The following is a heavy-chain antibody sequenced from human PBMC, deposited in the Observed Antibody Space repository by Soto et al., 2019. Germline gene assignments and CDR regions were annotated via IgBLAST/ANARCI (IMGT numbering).Heavy chain of an antibody. CDR1: GFTFSSYG. Sequence: GGSLRLSCAASGFTFSSYGMHWVRQAPGKGLEWVAVIWYDGSNKYYADSVKGRFTISRDNSKNTLYLQMNSLRAEDTAVYYCARDPLMVRGVMGWFDPWGQGTLVTVSS. CDR3: ARDPLMVRGVMGWFDP. J-gene: IGHJ5*02. D-gene: IGHD3-10*01. CDR2: IWYDGSNK. V-gene: IGHV3-33*01.